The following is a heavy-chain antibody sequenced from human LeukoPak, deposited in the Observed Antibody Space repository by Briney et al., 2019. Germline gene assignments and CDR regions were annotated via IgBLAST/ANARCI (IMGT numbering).Heavy chain of an antibody. V-gene: IGHV1-8*03. D-gene: IGHD3-16*01. J-gene: IGHJ6*03. Sequence: ASVKVSCKASGGTFSSYAISWERQATGQGLEWMGWMNPNSGNTGYAQKFQGRVTITRNTSISTAYMELSSLRSEDTAVYYCARSRRGNYYYMDVWGKGTTVTVSS. CDR3: ARSRRGNYYYMDV. CDR1: GGTFSSYA. CDR2: MNPNSGNT.